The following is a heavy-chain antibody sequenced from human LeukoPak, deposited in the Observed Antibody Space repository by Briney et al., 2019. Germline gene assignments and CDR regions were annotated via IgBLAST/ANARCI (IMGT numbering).Heavy chain of an antibody. Sequence: GGSLRLSCAASGFTFSSYVMHWVRPAPGQGLEGVVVISYDGSNKYYADPVKGRFTISRDNSKNTLYLQMNSLGLDDTAVYFCARGRAGIAAAGFDYWGQGTLVTVSS. CDR3: ARGRAGIAAAGFDY. V-gene: IGHV3-30*04. D-gene: IGHD6-13*01. CDR1: GFTFSSYV. CDR2: ISYDGSNK. J-gene: IGHJ4*02.